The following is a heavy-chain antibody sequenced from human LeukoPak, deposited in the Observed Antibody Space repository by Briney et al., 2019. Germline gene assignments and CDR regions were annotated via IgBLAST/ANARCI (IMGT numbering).Heavy chain of an antibody. D-gene: IGHD2-21*01. V-gene: IGHV3-21*06. J-gene: IGHJ4*02. Sequence: GGSLRLSCAASGFTFSDFSMHWVRQAPGKGLEWVPSMSSGSSYIYYADSVRGRFTISRDNTKNSLYLEMNNLRGEDTAIYYCARDRPTGASRVFVVQWGQGTPVTVSS. CDR1: GFTFSDFS. CDR2: MSSGSSYI. CDR3: ARDRPTGASRVFVVQ.